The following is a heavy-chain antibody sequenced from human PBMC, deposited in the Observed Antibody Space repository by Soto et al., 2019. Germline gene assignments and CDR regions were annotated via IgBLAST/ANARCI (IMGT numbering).Heavy chain of an antibody. CDR1: GGSIFSHY. CDR3: ARGHNLGGSTFDI. Sequence: PSETLSLTCTVSGGSIFSHYWGWIRQPPGKGLEYIGYIYYSGSTNYNPSLKSRVTISVDMSREQFSLKLTSVTAADTAVYYCARGHNLGGSTFDIWGQGTSVTVPS. V-gene: IGHV4-59*11. CDR2: IYYSGST. D-gene: IGHD3-16*01. J-gene: IGHJ3*02.